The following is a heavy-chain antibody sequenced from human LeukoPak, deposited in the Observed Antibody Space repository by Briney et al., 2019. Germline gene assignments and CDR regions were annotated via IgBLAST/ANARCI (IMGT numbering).Heavy chain of an antibody. V-gene: IGHV3-9*01. CDR1: GFTFDDYA. D-gene: IGHD6-19*01. J-gene: IGHJ4*02. CDR2: ISWNSGSI. Sequence: PGGSLRLSCAASGFTFDDYAMHWVRQAPGKGLEWVSGISWNSGSIGYAGSVKGRFTISRDNAKNSLYLQMNSLRAEDTALYYCAKARLVSTLFDYWGQGTLVTVSS. CDR3: AKARLVSTLFDY.